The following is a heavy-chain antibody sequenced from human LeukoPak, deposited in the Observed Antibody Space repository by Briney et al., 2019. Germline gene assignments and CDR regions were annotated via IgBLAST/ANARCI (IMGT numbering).Heavy chain of an antibody. D-gene: IGHD1-26*01. CDR2: IRSKAYGGTT. Sequence: PGGSLRLSYTASGFTFGDYAMSWVRQAPGKGLEWVGFIRSKAYGGTTEYAASVKGRFTISRDDSKSIAYLQMNSLKTEDTAVYYCTRLSAVGANDYWGQGTLVTVSS. J-gene: IGHJ4*02. V-gene: IGHV3-49*04. CDR3: TRLSAVGANDY. CDR1: GFTFGDYA.